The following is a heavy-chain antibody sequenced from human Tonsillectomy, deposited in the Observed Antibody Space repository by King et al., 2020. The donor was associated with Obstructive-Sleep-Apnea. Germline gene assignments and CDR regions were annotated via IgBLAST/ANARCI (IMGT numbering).Heavy chain of an antibody. J-gene: IGHJ6*02. CDR3: TTDSTQLLANPPLRNDYGDYDSYYFYYGMDV. CDR2: IKSNTDGGTT. D-gene: IGHD4-17*01. V-gene: IGHV3-15*01. CDR1: GFTFNNAW. Sequence: VQLVESGGGLVKPGGSLRVSCAASGFTFNNAWMSWVRQAPGKGLEWVGRIKSNTDGGTTDYAAPVKGRFTISRDDSKNTLYLQMNSLKTEDTAVYYCTTDSTQLLANPPLRNDYGDYDSYYFYYGMDVWGQGTTVTVSS.